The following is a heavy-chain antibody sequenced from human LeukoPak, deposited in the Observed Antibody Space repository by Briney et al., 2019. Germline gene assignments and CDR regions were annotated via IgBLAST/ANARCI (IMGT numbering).Heavy chain of an antibody. CDR2: ISSSSSYI. J-gene: IGHJ4*02. V-gene: IGHV3-21*01. Sequence: GGSLRLSCAASGFTFSSYSMNWVRQDPGKGLEWVSSISSSSSYIYSADSVKRRFTISRDNAKNSLYLQMNSLRANDTAVYYCARADCSSTSCYELDYWGQGTLVTVSS. CDR3: ARADCSSTSCYELDY. CDR1: GFTFSSYS. D-gene: IGHD2-2*01.